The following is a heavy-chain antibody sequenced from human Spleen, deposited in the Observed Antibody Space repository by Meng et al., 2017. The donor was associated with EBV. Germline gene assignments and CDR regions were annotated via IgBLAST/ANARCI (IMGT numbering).Heavy chain of an antibody. D-gene: IGHD6-13*01. CDR2: IFHSGST. V-gene: IGHV4-4*02. Sequence: QLAPVLQQPLGTLSLTRVVPWGSIISNKLWVWRRQPPGKGLEWIGEIFHSGSTNYNPSLKSRVTTSVDKSKNQFSLKLTSVTAADTAVYYCVGGERVAAGASFEYWGQGTLVTVSS. J-gene: IGHJ4*02. CDR3: VGGERVAAGASFEY. CDR1: WGSIISNKL.